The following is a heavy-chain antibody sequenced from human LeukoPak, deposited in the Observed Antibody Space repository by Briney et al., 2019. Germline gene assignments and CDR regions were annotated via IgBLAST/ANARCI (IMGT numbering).Heavy chain of an antibody. CDR2: ISAYNGNT. CDR3: ARDGTSGYSSSWYFIQPGLDN. J-gene: IGHJ4*02. Sequence: ASVKDSCKASGYTFTSYGISWVRQAPGKGLEWMGWISAYNGNTNYAQKLQGRVTITTDTSTSTAYMELRSLRSDDTAVYYCARDGTSGYSSSWYFIQPGLDNWGPGTLFTVSS. D-gene: IGHD6-13*01. CDR1: GYTFTSYG. V-gene: IGHV1-18*01.